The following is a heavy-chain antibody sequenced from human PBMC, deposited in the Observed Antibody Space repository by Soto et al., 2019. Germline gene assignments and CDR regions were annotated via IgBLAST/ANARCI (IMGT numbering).Heavy chain of an antibody. CDR1: GGSISSYY. CDR2: IYYSGST. Sequence: PSETLSLTCTVSGGSISSYYLSWIRQPPGKGLEWIGYIYYSGSTNYNPSLKSRVTISVDTSKNQFSLKLSSVTAADTAVYYCARLLTGNWFDPWGQGTLVTVSS. D-gene: IGHD7-27*01. J-gene: IGHJ5*02. CDR3: ARLLTGNWFDP. V-gene: IGHV4-59*08.